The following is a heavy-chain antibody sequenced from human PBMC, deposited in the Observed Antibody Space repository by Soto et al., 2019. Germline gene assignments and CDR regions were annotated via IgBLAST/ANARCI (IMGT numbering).Heavy chain of an antibody. D-gene: IGHD1-26*01. CDR1: GFTFSSYA. J-gene: IGHJ4*02. V-gene: IGHV3-64*01. Sequence: EVQLVESGGGLVQPGGSLRLSCAASGFTFSSYAMHWVRQAPGKGLEYVSAISSNGGSTYYANSVKGRFTISRDNSKNTLYLQMGSLIAEDMAVYYCAREGGSYYFDYWGQGTLVTVSS. CDR2: ISSNGGST. CDR3: AREGGSYYFDY.